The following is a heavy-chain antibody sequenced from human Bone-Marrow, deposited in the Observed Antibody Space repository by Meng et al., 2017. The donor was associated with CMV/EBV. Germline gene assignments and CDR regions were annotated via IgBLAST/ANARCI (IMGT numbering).Heavy chain of an antibody. Sequence: ASVKVSCKASGYTFTGYYMHWVRQAPGQGLEWMGWINPNSGGTNYAQKFQGRVTMTRDTSISTAYMELSRLRSDDTAVYYCAREVTGCSSTSCYYITGMDVWGQGTTVTV. D-gene: IGHD2-2*01. CDR3: AREVTGCSSTSCYYITGMDV. CDR2: INPNSGGT. CDR1: GYTFTGYY. V-gene: IGHV1-2*02. J-gene: IGHJ6*02.